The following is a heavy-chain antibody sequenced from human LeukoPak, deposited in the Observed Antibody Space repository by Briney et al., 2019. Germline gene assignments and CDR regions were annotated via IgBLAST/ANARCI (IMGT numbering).Heavy chain of an antibody. CDR1: GGSFSGYY. D-gene: IGHD2-15*01. J-gene: IGHJ6*03. CDR2: INHSGST. V-gene: IGHV4-34*01. Sequence: PSETLSLTYAVYGGSFSGYYWSWIRQPPGKGLEWIGEINHSGSTNYNPSLKSRVTISVDTSKNQFSLKLSSVTAADTAVYYCARLGLRGPRILKAYYYMDVWGKGTTVTVSS. CDR3: ARLGLRGPRILKAYYYMDV.